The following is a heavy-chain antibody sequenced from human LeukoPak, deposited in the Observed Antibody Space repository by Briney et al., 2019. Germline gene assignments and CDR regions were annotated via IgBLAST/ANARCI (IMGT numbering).Heavy chain of an antibody. Sequence: ASVTVSCTASGYTFTGYYMHWVRQAPGQGLEWVGWINPNSGGTNYAQKFQGRVTMTRDTSISTAYMELSRLRSDDTAVYYCARNYDILTGLFPGYWGQGTLVTVSS. D-gene: IGHD3-9*01. CDR2: INPNSGGT. CDR3: ARNYDILTGLFPGY. CDR1: GYTFTGYY. V-gene: IGHV1-2*02. J-gene: IGHJ4*02.